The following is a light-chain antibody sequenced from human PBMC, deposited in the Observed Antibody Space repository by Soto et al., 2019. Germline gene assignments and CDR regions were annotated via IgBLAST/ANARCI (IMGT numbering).Light chain of an antibody. V-gene: IGKV1-39*01. J-gene: IGKJ3*01. Sequence: DIQMTQSPSPLSASVGDRVTITCRASQRISNYLNWYQQKAGEAPKLLIYAASTLHSGVPSRFSGRGGGTEFTLTISSLQPGDFATYYCQQSYSTRLTFGPGTKVDV. CDR2: AAS. CDR1: QRISNY. CDR3: QQSYSTRLT.